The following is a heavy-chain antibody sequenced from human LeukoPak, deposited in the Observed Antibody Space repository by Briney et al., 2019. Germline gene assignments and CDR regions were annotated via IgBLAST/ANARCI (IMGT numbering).Heavy chain of an antibody. CDR3: ARAGYCSGGSCYGSDY. J-gene: IGHJ4*02. CDR2: IWYDGSIQ. V-gene: IGHV3-33*08. D-gene: IGHD2-15*01. CDR1: GFTFSSYS. Sequence: GGSLRLSCAASGFTFSSYSMNWVRQAPGKGLEWVAAIWYDGSIQYYADSVKGRFTISRDNSKNTLYLQMDSLRAEDTAVYYCARAGYCSGGSCYGSDYWGQGTLVSVSS.